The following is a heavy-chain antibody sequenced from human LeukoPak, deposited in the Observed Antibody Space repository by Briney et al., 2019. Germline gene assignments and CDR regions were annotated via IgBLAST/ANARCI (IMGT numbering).Heavy chain of an antibody. CDR2: IWYDGSNE. CDR3: AKDYGWNAIVRATAGFDF. V-gene: IGHV3-30*02. CDR1: GFAFSSSG. Sequence: GESLRLSCATSGFAFSSSGMHWVRQALGKGLEWVAVIWYDGSNEYYADSVKGRFTISRDNSKNTLYLQMNSLRAEDTAVYYCAKDYGWNAIVRATAGFDFWGQGTLVTVSS. J-gene: IGHJ4*02. D-gene: IGHD1-26*01.